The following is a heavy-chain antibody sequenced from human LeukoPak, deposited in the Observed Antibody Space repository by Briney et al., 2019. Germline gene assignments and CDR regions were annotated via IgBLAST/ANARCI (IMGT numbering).Heavy chain of an antibody. CDR2: ISGSGVTT. V-gene: IGHV3-23*01. Sequence: GGSLRLSCAASGVTLSSYAMSWVRQAPGKGLEWVSAISGSGVTTHYAGSVKGRFSISRDNSKNTLYLQMNSLRAEDTALYYCAKKVVVGATSPYSDFQDWGQGTLVTVSS. D-gene: IGHD1-26*01. J-gene: IGHJ1*01. CDR3: AKKVVVGATSPYSDFQD. CDR1: GVTLSSYA.